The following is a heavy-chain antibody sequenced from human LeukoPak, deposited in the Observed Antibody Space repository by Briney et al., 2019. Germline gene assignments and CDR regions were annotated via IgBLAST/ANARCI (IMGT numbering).Heavy chain of an antibody. CDR3: ARDKASYFDL. J-gene: IGHJ4*02. V-gene: IGHV3-21*01. CDR2: ITSSSNYI. Sequence: GGSLRLSCAASGFTFSIYSMNWVRQAPGKGLEWLSSITSSSNYIYYADSVKGRFTISRDNVQNSLYLQMNSLRAEDTAVYYCARDKASYFDLWGQGVLVTVSS. CDR1: GFTFSIYS.